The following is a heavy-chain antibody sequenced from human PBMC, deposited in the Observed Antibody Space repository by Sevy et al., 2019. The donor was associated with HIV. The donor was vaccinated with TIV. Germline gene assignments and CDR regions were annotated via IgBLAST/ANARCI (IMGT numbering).Heavy chain of an antibody. V-gene: IGHV3-7*02. D-gene: IGHD2-15*01. CDR2: INPDGSKI. CDR1: AINIRNYW. Sequence: GGSLRLSCEASAINIRNYWMNWVRQAPGKGLEWVANINPDGSKIYYADSVKGRFTISSDYAKKSVFLQMTSLRAEDTAVYYWMRAIQLAASYWGQGMLVTVSS. CDR3: MRAIQLAASY. J-gene: IGHJ4*02.